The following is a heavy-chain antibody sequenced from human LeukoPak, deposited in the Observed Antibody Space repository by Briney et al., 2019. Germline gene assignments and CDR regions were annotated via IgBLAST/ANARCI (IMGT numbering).Heavy chain of an antibody. J-gene: IGHJ6*02. V-gene: IGHV4-59*12. D-gene: IGHD2-21*02. CDR3: ARVNCGGDCYSGYYYYGMDV. Sequence: SETLSLTCTVSGGSISSYYWSWIRQPPGKGLEWIGYIYYSGSTNYNPSLKSRVTMSVDTSKNQFSLKLSSVTAADTAVYYCARVNCGGDCYSGYYYYGMDVWGQGTTVTVSS. CDR2: IYYSGST. CDR1: GGSISSYY.